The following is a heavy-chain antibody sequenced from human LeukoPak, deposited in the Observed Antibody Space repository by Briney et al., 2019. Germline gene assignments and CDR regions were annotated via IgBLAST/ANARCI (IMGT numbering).Heavy chain of an antibody. Sequence: SETLSLTCTVSGGSISNYYWSWIRQPPGKELEWIGYTFYSGSTNYNPSLKSRVTISVDTSKNQFSLKLSSVTAADTAVYYCPRSVVMKQIVVDYELPDYWGQGTLVTVSS. CDR1: GGSISNYY. J-gene: IGHJ4*02. CDR2: TFYSGST. CDR3: PRSVVMKQIVVDYELPDY. D-gene: IGHD3-22*01. V-gene: IGHV4-59*08.